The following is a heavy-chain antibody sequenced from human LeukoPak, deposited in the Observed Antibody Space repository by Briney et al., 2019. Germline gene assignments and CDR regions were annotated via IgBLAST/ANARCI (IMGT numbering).Heavy chain of an antibody. J-gene: IGHJ3*02. V-gene: IGHV4-59*08. CDR1: GGSISSYY. D-gene: IGHD2-2*03. Sequence: SETLSLTCTVSGGSISSYYWSWNRQPPGKGLEWIGYIYYSGSTNYNPSLKSRVTISVDTSKNQFSLKLSSVTAADTAVYYCATPGGYCSSTSCYGAFDIWGQGTMVTVSS. CDR3: ATPGGYCSSTSCYGAFDI. CDR2: IYYSGST.